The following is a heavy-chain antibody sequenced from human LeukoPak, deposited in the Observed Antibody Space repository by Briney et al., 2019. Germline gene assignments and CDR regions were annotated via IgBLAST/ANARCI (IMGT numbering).Heavy chain of an antibody. V-gene: IGHV1-69*05. D-gene: IGHD3-10*01. J-gene: IGHJ5*02. CDR3: ARVRGTYDRNWFDP. Sequence: SVKVSCEASGGTFSSYAISWVRQAPGRGLEWMGGIIPIFGTANYAQKFQGRVTITTDESTSTAYMELSSLRSEDTAVYYCARVRGTYDRNWFDPWGQGTLVTVSS. CDR2: IIPIFGTA. CDR1: GGTFSSYA.